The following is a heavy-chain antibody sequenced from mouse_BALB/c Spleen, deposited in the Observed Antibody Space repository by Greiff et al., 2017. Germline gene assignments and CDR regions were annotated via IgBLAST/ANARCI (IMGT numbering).Heavy chain of an antibody. Sequence: EVKVVESGPSLVKPSQTLSPPCSVTGDSITRGYWNWVQKFPGNKLEYMGYISYSGSTYYNPSLKSRISITRDTSKNQYYLQLNSVTTEDTATYYCARFYYGNYYFDYWGQGTTLTVSS. V-gene: IGHV3-8*02. CDR3: ARFYYGNYYFDY. CDR2: ISYSGST. CDR1: GDSITRGY. J-gene: IGHJ2*01. D-gene: IGHD2-1*01.